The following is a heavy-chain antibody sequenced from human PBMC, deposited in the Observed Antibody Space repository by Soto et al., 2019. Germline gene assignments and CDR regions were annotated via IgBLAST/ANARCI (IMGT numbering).Heavy chain of an antibody. CDR2: IYYSGST. D-gene: IGHD3-3*01. J-gene: IGHJ5*02. CDR1: GGSISSGGYY. V-gene: IGHV4-31*03. CDR3: ARDDFRLWYHWFDP. Sequence: SETLSLTCTVSGGSISSGGYYWSWIRQHPGKGLEWIGYIYYSGSTYYNPSLKSRVTISVDTSKNQFSLKLSSVTAADTAVYYCARDDFRLWYHWFDPWGQGTLVTVSS.